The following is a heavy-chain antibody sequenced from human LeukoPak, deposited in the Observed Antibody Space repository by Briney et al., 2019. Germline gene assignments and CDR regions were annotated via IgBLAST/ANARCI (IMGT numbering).Heavy chain of an antibody. CDR1: GGSISSYY. V-gene: IGHV4-4*07. J-gene: IGHJ4*02. CDR2: IYTSGST. Sequence: SETLSLTRTVSGGSISSYYWSWIRQPAGKGLEWIGRIYTSGSTNYNPSLKSRVTMSVDTSKNQFSLKLSSVTAADTAVYYCARGGPVGYSYGYFDYWGQGTLVTVSS. D-gene: IGHD5-18*01. CDR3: ARGGPVGYSYGYFDY.